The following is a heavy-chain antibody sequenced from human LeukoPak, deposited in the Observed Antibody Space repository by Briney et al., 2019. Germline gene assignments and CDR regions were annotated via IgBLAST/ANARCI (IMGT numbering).Heavy chain of an antibody. CDR1: GYSFTSGHY. CDR2: TGSA. Sequence: SETPSLTCSVSGYSFTSGHYWGWIRQPPGKGLEWIANTGSAHYNPSLKSRVTISVDTSKNQFSLKLSSVTAADTAVYYCARRQTYFDYWGQGTLVTVSS. CDR3: ARRQTYFDY. V-gene: IGHV4-38-2*01. J-gene: IGHJ4*02.